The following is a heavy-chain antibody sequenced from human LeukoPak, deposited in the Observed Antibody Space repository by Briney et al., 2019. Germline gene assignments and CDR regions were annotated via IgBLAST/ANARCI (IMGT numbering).Heavy chain of an antibody. CDR3: ATTVTTRVDY. Sequence: GGSLRLSCAASGFAFSSYAMSWVRQVPGKGLEWVSSISGSGGRTYYANSVKGRFTISRDNSKNTLYLQMNSLRAEDTAVYYCATTVTTRVDYWGQGTLVTVSS. J-gene: IGHJ4*02. CDR1: GFAFSSYA. V-gene: IGHV3-23*01. CDR2: ISGSGGRT. D-gene: IGHD4-17*01.